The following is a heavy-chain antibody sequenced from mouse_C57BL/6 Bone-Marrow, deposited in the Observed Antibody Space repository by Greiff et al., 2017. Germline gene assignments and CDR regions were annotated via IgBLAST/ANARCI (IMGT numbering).Heavy chain of an antibody. J-gene: IGHJ3*01. Sequence: EVQLQQSGPVLVKPGASVKMSCKASGYTFTDYYMNWVKQSHGKSLEWIGVINPYNGGTSYNQKFKGKATLTVDKSSSTAYMELNSLTSEDSAVYYCARSGYSNPWFAYWGQGTLVTVSA. CDR3: ARSGYSNPWFAY. D-gene: IGHD2-5*01. CDR1: GYTFTDYY. CDR2: INPYNGGT. V-gene: IGHV1-19*01.